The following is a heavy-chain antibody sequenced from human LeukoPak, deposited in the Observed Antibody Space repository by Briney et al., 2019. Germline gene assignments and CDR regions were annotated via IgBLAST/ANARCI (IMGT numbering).Heavy chain of an antibody. CDR3: ARDYYESSGYPPEPYDN. V-gene: IGHV3-48*01. Sequence: PGGSLRLSCAASGFTFNTYTMNWVRQAPGKGLEWVSYISSSGSTIYYADSVKGRFTISRDNSKNTLYLQMNSLRTEDTAVYYCARDYYESSGYPPEPYDNWGQGTLVTVSS. D-gene: IGHD3-22*01. J-gene: IGHJ4*02. CDR1: GFTFNTYT. CDR2: ISSSGSTI.